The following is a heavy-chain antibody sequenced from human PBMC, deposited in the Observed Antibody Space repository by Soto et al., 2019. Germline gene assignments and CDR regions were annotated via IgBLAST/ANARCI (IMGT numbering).Heavy chain of an antibody. V-gene: IGHV3-33*01. D-gene: IGHD6-6*01. CDR2: IWYDGSNK. CDR3: ARDGGSIAARLSWFDP. J-gene: IGHJ5*02. CDR1: GFTFSSYG. Sequence: GGSLRLSCAASGFTFSSYGMHWVRQAPGKGLKWVAVIWYDGSNKYYADSVKGRFTISRDNSKNTLYLQMNSLRAEDTAVYYCARDGGSIAARLSWFDPWGQGTLVTVSS.